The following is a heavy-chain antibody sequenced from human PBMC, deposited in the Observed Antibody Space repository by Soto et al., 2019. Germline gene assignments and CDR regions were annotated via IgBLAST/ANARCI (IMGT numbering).Heavy chain of an antibody. CDR1: GSTFTSYG. Sequence: QVQLVQSGAEVKKPGASVKVSCKASGSTFTSYGISWVRQAPGQGLEGMGWISAYNGNTHYAQTLQGRGTMTTDTSTSTAYMELRSLRSDDTAVYYCARFLLEVGAFDICGQGTMVTVSS. CDR2: ISAYNGNT. CDR3: ARFLLEVGAFDI. D-gene: IGHD1-1*01. V-gene: IGHV1-18*01. J-gene: IGHJ3*02.